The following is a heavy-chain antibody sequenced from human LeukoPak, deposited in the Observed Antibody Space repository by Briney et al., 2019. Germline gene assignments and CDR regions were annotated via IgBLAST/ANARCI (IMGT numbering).Heavy chain of an antibody. J-gene: IGHJ3*02. CDR3: AKDMALLWFGELNVFDI. CDR2: ISYDGSNK. Sequence: GGSLRLSCAASGFTFSSYGMHWVRQAPGKGLEWVAVISYDGSNKYYADSVKGRFTISRDNSKNMLYLQMNSLRAEDTAVYYCAKDMALLWFGELNVFDIWGQGTMVTVSS. CDR1: GFTFSSYG. V-gene: IGHV3-30*18. D-gene: IGHD3-10*01.